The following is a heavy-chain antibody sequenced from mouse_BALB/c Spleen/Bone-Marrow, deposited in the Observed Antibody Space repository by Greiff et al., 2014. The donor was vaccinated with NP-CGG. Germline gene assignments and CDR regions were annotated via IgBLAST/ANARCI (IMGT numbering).Heavy chain of an antibody. CDR3: ASYGYGYYFVV. CDR1: GFNIKDTY. CDR2: IDPVNGNT. J-gene: IGHJ2*02. Sequence: VQLKESGAELVKPGASVKLSCTASGFNIKDTYMHWVKQRPEQGLEWIGRIDPVNGNTKYDPKFQGKATITADTSSNTAYLQRISQTSEPTAVYFGASYGYGYYFVVWDQRTSHPLSS. V-gene: IGHV14-3*02. D-gene: IGHD2-2*01.